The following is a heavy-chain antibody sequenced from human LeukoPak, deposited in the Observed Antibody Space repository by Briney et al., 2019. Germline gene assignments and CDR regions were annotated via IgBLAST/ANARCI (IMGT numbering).Heavy chain of an antibody. CDR2: ISGSGDTT. CDR1: GFTFSSYA. V-gene: IGHV3-23*01. D-gene: IGHD1-14*01. Sequence: GGSLRLSCAASGFTFSSYAMSWVRQAPGKGPEWVSGISGSGDTTYYADSVKGRFTISRDNSKNTLYLQMNSLRAEDAAVYYCAKGNQRAYDAFDIWGQGTMVTVSS. CDR3: AKGNQRAYDAFDI. J-gene: IGHJ3*02.